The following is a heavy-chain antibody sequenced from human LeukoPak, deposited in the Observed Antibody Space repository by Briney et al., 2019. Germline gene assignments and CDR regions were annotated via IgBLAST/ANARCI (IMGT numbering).Heavy chain of an antibody. CDR2: ISGSGGST. D-gene: IGHD3-22*01. CDR3: AKDPCAIVVVIQTPDDY. J-gene: IGHJ4*02. Sequence: PGGSLRLSCAAAGFTFSSYAMSWVRQAPGKGLEWVSAISGSGGSTYYADSVKGRFTISRDNSKNTLYLQMNSLRAEDTAVYYCAKDPCAIVVVIQTPDDYWGQGTLVTVSS. V-gene: IGHV3-23*01. CDR1: GFTFSSYA.